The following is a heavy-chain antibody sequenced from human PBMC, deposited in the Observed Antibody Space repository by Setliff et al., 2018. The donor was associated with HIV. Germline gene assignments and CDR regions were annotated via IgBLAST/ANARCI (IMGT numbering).Heavy chain of an antibody. D-gene: IGHD5-12*01. J-gene: IGHJ6*03. V-gene: IGHV1-69*06. CDR2: IFPVFGTA. CDR3: AKEVATTYYYRYMDV. CDR1: GGTFSNSA. Sequence: SVKVSCKASGGTFSNSAINGVRQAPGQGLEWMGRIFPVFGTANYAPKFPDRVTITADKSTSTAYLELSSLRSVDTAVYYCAKEVATTYYYRYMDVWGTG.